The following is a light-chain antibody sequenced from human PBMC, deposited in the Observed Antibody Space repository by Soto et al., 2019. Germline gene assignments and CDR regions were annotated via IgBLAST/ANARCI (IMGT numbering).Light chain of an antibody. Sequence: DIQMTQSPSTLSASVGDRVTITCRASQSIGSWLAWYQQKPGKAPTLRIYRASSLESEVPSRFSGSESGTEFTLIINSLQPDDFATYYCQQYNVYPWTFGQGTKVEIK. CDR2: RAS. V-gene: IGKV1-5*03. CDR1: QSIGSW. CDR3: QQYNVYPWT. J-gene: IGKJ1*01.